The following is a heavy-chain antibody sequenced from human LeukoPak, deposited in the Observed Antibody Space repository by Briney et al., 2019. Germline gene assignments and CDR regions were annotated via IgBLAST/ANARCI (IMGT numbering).Heavy chain of an antibody. Sequence: ASVKVSCKASGYTFTSYYMHWVRQAPGQGLEWMGWINPNSGGTNYAQKFQGRVTMTRDTSISTAYMELSRLRSDDTAVYYCARVLDYYDGSGYYPHDAFDIWGQGTMVTVSS. J-gene: IGHJ3*02. CDR3: ARVLDYYDGSGYYPHDAFDI. CDR2: INPNSGGT. CDR1: GYTFTSYY. D-gene: IGHD3-22*01. V-gene: IGHV1-2*02.